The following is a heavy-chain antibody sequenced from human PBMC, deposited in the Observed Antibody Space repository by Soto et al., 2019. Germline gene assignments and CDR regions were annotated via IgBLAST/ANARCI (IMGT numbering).Heavy chain of an antibody. CDR3: ARSIYSSSWYRGWFDP. CDR2: IIPIFGTA. Sequence: SVKVSCKAPGGTFSSYAISWVRQAPGQGLEWMGGIIPIFGTANYAQKFQGRVTITADESTSTAYMELSSLRSEDTAVYYCARSIYSSSWYRGWFDPWGQGTLVTVSS. V-gene: IGHV1-69*13. CDR1: GGTFSSYA. D-gene: IGHD6-13*01. J-gene: IGHJ5*02.